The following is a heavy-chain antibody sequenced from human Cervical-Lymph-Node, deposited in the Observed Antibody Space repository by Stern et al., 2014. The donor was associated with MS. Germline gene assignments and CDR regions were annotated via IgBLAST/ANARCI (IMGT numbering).Heavy chain of an antibody. CDR2: VYYSGAT. CDR1: GDSISSYTHY. V-gene: IGHV4-39*01. J-gene: IGHJ4*02. CDR3: AKHACTGAACPFDL. D-gene: IGHD2-8*02. Sequence: QLVESGPGLVKPSETLSLTCAVSGDSISSYTHYWAWIRQPPGKGLEWIGSVYYSGATYYNPSLKSPVTISVDTSQNHFSLGLNSGTAADTAVYYCAKHACTGAACPFDLWGQGTLVTVSS.